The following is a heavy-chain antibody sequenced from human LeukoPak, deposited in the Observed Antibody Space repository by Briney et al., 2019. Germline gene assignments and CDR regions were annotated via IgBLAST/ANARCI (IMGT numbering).Heavy chain of an antibody. Sequence: PGGSLRLSCAASGFTFSNYAMHWVRQAPGQGLEYVSAISSTGGSTYYANSVKGRFTISRDNSKNTLYLQMGSLRIEDMAVYYCARGASYGSGWPYYYYYMDVWGQGTTVTISS. CDR2: ISSTGGST. V-gene: IGHV3-64*01. J-gene: IGHJ6*03. D-gene: IGHD3-10*01. CDR3: ARGASYGSGWPYYYYYMDV. CDR1: GFTFSNYA.